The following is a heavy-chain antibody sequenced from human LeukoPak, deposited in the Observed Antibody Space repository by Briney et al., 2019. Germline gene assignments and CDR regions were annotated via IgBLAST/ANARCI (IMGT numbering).Heavy chain of an antibody. CDR2: ISGSGGST. CDR1: GGSISTYY. D-gene: IGHD6-6*01. Sequence: ETLSLTCTISGGSISTYYWSWVRQAPGKGLEWVSTISGSGGSTYYADSVKGRFTISRDNSKNTLYLQMNSLRAEDTAVYYCAKDRSIAARPAFDYWGQGTLVTVSS. CDR3: AKDRSIAARPAFDY. V-gene: IGHV3-23*01. J-gene: IGHJ4*02.